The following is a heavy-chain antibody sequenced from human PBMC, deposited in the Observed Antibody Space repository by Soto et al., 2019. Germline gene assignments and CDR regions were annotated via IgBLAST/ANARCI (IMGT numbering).Heavy chain of an antibody. CDR3: ARGYVTMTVVVNAFDI. CDR2: IKQDGSEK. J-gene: IGHJ3*02. D-gene: IGHD3-22*01. Sequence: HPGGSLRLSCAASGFTFSSYWMSWVRQAPGKGLEWVANIKQDGSEKYYVDSVKGRFTISRDNAKNSLYLQMNSLRAEDTAVYYCARGYVTMTVVVNAFDIWGRGTMVTV. V-gene: IGHV3-7*01. CDR1: GFTFSSYW.